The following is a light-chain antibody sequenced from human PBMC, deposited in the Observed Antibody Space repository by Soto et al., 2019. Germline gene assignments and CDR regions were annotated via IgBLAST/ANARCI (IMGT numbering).Light chain of an antibody. CDR3: QHNNDFSWT. Sequence: DIHLTQSPSTLSASVGDRVTITCRASQSISILLAWYQQKPGKAPNLLIYATSTLETGVSSRFSGSGSGTEFTLTISSLQPDDSVTYYCQHNNDFSWTFGQGTKVEIK. V-gene: IGKV1-5*03. CDR2: ATS. CDR1: QSISIL. J-gene: IGKJ1*01.